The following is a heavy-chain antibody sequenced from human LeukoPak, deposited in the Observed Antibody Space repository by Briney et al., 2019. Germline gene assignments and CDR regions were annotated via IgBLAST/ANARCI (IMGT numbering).Heavy chain of an antibody. J-gene: IGHJ6*02. V-gene: IGHV1-69*04. CDR2: IIPILGIA. Sequence: GASVKVSCKASGGTFSSYAISWVRQAPGQGVEWMGRIIPILGIANYAQKFQGRVTITADKSTSTAYMELSSLRSEDTAVYYCARGNTMVRRYGMDVWGQGTTVTVSS. CDR1: GGTFSSYA. D-gene: IGHD3-10*01. CDR3: ARGNTMVRRYGMDV.